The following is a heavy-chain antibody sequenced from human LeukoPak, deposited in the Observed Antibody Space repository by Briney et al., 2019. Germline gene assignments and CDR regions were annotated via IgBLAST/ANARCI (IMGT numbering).Heavy chain of an antibody. J-gene: IGHJ4*02. D-gene: IGHD4-17*01. CDR2: IWYDGSNK. Sequence: GGSLRLSCAASGFTFSSYGMHWVRQAPGKGLEWVAVIWYDGSNKYYADSVKGRFTISRDNSKNTLYLQMNSLRAEDTAVYYCASTVTRDDYFDYWGQGTLVTVSS. CDR1: GFTFSSYG. CDR3: ASTVTRDDYFDY. V-gene: IGHV3-33*08.